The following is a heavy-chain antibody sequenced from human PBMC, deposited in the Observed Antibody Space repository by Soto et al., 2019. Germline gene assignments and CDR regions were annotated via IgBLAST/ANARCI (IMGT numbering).Heavy chain of an antibody. CDR1: GGTFSSYA. CDR2: IIPIFGTA. J-gene: IGHJ6*02. V-gene: IGHV1-69*13. CDR3: ASVVNGSGGYYMVYYYYGMDV. D-gene: IGHD3-10*01. Sequence: SVKVSCKASGGTFSSYAISWVRQAPGQGLEWMGGIIPIFGTANYAQKLQGRVTITADESKRPAYMELSSLRSEDTAVYYCASVVNGSGGYYMVYYYYGMDVWGQGTTVTVSS.